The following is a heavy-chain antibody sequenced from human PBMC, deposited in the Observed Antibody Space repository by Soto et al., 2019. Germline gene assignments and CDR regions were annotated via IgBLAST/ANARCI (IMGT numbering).Heavy chain of an antibody. CDR3: ARDRVDCSGGNCWRSVEDT. CDR1: GYTFTIYY. CDR2: IDPSGGGT. V-gene: IGHV1-46*01. Sequence: ASVKVSCKASGYTFTIYYMHWVRQAPGQGLEWMGIIDPSGGGTSYAQKFQGRLTMTRDTSTSTVYMELSSLRSEDTVVYYCARDRVDCSGGNCWRSVEDTWG. D-gene: IGHD2-15*01. J-gene: IGHJ5*01.